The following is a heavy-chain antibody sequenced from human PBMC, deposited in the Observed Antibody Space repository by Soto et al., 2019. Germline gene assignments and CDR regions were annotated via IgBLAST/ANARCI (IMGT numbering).Heavy chain of an antibody. J-gene: IGHJ5*02. Sequence: QVQLVQSGAEVKKPGSSVKVSCKASGGTFSSYAISWVRQAPGQGLEWMGGLIPIFGTENYAQKFQGRVTITADESTSTTYIELSSLRSEDTAVYYCARDLGNLNWFDPWGQGTLVTVSS. V-gene: IGHV1-69*01. CDR3: ARDLGNLNWFDP. CDR2: LIPIFGTE. D-gene: IGHD1-7*01. CDR1: GGTFSSYA.